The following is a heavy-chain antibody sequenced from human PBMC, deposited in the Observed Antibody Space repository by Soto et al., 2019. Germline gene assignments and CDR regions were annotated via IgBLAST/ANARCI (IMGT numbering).Heavy chain of an antibody. CDR3: ARDRDIVLVPAAKYYYYYGMDV. J-gene: IGHJ6*02. V-gene: IGHV6-1*01. D-gene: IGHD2-2*01. CDR1: GDSVSSNSAA. CDR2: TYYRSKWYN. Sequence: PSQTLSLTCAISGDSVSSNSAAWNWIRQSPSRGLEWLGRTYYRSKWYNDYAVSVKSRITINPDTSKNQFSLQLNSVTPEDTAVYYCARDRDIVLVPAAKYYYYYGMDVWGQGTTVTVSS.